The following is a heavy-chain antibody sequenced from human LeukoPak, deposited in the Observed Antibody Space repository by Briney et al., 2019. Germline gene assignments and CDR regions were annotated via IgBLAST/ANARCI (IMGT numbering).Heavy chain of an antibody. CDR3: ARVSIGPTYYYGSGSYYKWGYYFDY. CDR1: GGSISSYY. J-gene: IGHJ4*02. CDR2: IYYSGST. Sequence: SETLSLTCTVSGGSISSYYWSWIRQPPGKGLEWIGYIYYSGSTHYNPSLKSRVTISVDTSKNQFSLKLSSVTAADTAVYYCARVSIGPTYYYGSGSYYKWGYYFDYWGQGTLVTVSS. D-gene: IGHD3-10*01. V-gene: IGHV4-59*08.